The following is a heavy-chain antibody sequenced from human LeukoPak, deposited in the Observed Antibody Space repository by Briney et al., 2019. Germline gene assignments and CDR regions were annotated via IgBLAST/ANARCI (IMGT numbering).Heavy chain of an antibody. D-gene: IGHD3-22*01. J-gene: IGHJ4*02. Sequence: GRSLRLPCAASGFTFSSYGMNWVRQAPGKGLEWVAVIWYDGSNKYYADSVKGRFTISRDNSKNTLYLQMNSLRADDTAVYYCARGYDSSGYYHYYFDYWGQGTLVTVSS. CDR3: ARGYDSSGYYHYYFDY. CDR1: GFTFSSYG. CDR2: IWYDGSNK. V-gene: IGHV3-33*01.